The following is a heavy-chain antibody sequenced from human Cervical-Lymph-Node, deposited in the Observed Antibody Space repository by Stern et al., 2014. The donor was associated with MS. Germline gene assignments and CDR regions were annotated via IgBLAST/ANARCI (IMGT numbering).Heavy chain of an antibody. CDR1: GYTFTSYG. CDR3: ARDKMHAFDY. CDR2: ISADSGAT. D-gene: IGHD2-8*01. Sequence: VQLVESGTEVKKPGASLIVSCKASGYTFTSYGISWVRQAPGQGLEWVGWISADSGATKYVQNLRDRITLTRDTSTGTAYMELRTLRYEDTAVYYCARDKMHAFDYWGQRTLVSVSS. J-gene: IGHJ4*02. V-gene: IGHV1-18*01.